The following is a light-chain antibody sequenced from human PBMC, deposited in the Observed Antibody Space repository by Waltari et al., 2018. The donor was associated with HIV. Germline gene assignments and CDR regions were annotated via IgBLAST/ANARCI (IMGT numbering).Light chain of an antibody. Sequence: SYVLTQPPSVSVAPGNTTSLTCGGKNIGRKSVHWYQQKQGQAPVLVMYYDSDRPSGIPERFSGSNSGNTATLTISRVEAGDEADYYCQVWDSNSDQVFGGGTKLTVL. V-gene: IGLV3-21*04. J-gene: IGLJ3*02. CDR2: YDS. CDR1: NIGRKS. CDR3: QVWDSNSDQV.